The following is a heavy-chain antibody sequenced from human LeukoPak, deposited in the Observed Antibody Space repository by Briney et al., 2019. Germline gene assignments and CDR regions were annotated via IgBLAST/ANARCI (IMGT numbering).Heavy chain of an antibody. CDR2: ISSSGSTI. CDR3: ARVGFGELSWFDP. Sequence: GGSLRLSCAASGFTFSSYEMNWVRQAPGKGLEWVSYISSSGSTIYYADSVKGRFTISRDNAKNSLYLQMNSLRAEDTAVYFCARVGFGELSWFDPWGQGTLVTVSS. V-gene: IGHV3-48*03. CDR1: GFTFSSYE. J-gene: IGHJ5*02. D-gene: IGHD3-10*01.